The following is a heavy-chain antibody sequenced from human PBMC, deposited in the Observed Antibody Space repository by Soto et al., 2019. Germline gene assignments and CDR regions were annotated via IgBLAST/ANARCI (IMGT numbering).Heavy chain of an antibody. CDR3: ARHFRDAYTALAF. Sequence: SETLSLTCAVSGTSISSTFWWTWVRQPPGKGLEWIGEVYHTGTTKYNPSLKNRVTISVDKSKNQLSLNLSSVTSADTAVYYCARHFRDAYTALAFWGQGTLVTVSS. J-gene: IGHJ4*02. D-gene: IGHD3-3*02. V-gene: IGHV4-4*02. CDR1: GTSISSTFW. CDR2: VYHTGTT.